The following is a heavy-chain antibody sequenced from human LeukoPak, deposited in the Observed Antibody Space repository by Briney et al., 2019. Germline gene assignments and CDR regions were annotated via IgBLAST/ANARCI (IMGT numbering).Heavy chain of an antibody. D-gene: IGHD2-2*01. CDR2: IFDSGST. J-gene: IGHJ5*02. Sequence: SETLSLTCTVSGGSMSSYYWSWLRQPPGKGLEWVGYIFDSGSTYYNPSLKSRVTISVDTSKNQFSLKLSSVTAADTAVYYCARHPPYCSSTNCSPWGQGTLVTVSS. CDR1: GGSMSSYY. CDR3: ARHPPYCSSTNCSP. V-gene: IGHV4-59*08.